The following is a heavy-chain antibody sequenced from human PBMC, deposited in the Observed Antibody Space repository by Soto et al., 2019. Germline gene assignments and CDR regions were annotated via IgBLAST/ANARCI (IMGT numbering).Heavy chain of an antibody. Sequence: ASVKVSCKASGYTFTSYGISWVRQAPGQGLEWMGWISAYNGNTNYAQKLQGRVTINPDTSKNQFSLQLNSVTPEDTAVYYCAGQGIAVAGLGYWGQGTLVTVSS. J-gene: IGHJ4*02. CDR3: AGQGIAVAGLGY. V-gene: IGHV1-18*01. CDR1: GYTFTSYG. CDR2: ISAYNGNT. D-gene: IGHD6-19*01.